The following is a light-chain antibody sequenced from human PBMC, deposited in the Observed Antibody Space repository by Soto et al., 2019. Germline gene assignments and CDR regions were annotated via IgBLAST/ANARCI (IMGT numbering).Light chain of an antibody. Sequence: HPVLTQSPSASASLGASVKLTCTLSSGHSSYAIAWHQQQPEKGPRYLMKLNSDGSHSKGDGIPDRFSGSSSGAERYLTISSLQSEDEADYYCQTWGTGIQVFGRGTKLTVL. CDR2: LNSDGSH. CDR1: SGHSSYA. CDR3: QTWGTGIQV. J-gene: IGLJ2*01. V-gene: IGLV4-69*01.